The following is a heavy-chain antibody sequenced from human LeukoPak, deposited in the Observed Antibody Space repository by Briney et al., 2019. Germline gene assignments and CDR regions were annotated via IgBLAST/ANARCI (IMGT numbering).Heavy chain of an antibody. Sequence: GGSLRLSCAASGFTVSSNYMSWVRQAPGKGLEWVSVIYSGGSTYYADSVKGRFTISRDNSKNTLYLQMNSLRAEDTAVYYSARGSISDYYGSGSYLYWGQGTLVTVSS. J-gene: IGHJ4*02. V-gene: IGHV3-66*01. D-gene: IGHD3-10*01. CDR3: ARGSISDYYGSGSYLY. CDR1: GFTVSSNY. CDR2: IYSGGST.